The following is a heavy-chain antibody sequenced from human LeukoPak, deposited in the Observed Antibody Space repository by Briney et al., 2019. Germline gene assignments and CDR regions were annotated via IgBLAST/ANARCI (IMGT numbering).Heavy chain of an antibody. CDR2: MDYSGNT. D-gene: IGHD2-8*02. J-gene: IGHJ5*02. CDR1: GGSINSANYY. CDR3: ARVRSTGVNYRGLFDP. Sequence: SETLSLTCTVSGGSINSANYYWSWIRQNPGRGLEWSGYMDYSGNTYYNPALTSRVTISLATSKDHFSLKLSSVTAADTAIYYCARVRSTGVNYRGLFDPWGQGALVTVSS. V-gene: IGHV4-31*03.